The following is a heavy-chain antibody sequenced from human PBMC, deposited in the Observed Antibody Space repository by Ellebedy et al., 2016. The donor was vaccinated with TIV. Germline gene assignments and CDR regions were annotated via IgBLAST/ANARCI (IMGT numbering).Heavy chain of an antibody. D-gene: IGHD2-15*01. Sequence: SETLSLXXTVSGGSISSYYWSWIRQPPGKGLEWIGYIYYSGSTNYNPSLKSRVTISVDTSKNQFSLKLSSVTAADTAVYYCARGVVVFDYWGQGTLVTVSS. J-gene: IGHJ4*02. CDR2: IYYSGST. CDR3: ARGVVVFDY. V-gene: IGHV4-59*13. CDR1: GGSISSYY.